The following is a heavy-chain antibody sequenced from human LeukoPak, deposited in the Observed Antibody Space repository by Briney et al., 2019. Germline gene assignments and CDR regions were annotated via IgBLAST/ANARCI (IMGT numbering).Heavy chain of an antibody. D-gene: IGHD2-15*01. CDR2: IFPDDSDT. Sequence: GESLKISCEGSGYSFTSNWIGWARQMPGKGLEWMGIIFPDDSDTRYNPSFRGQVTISADKSITTAYLQWNSLKASDTAVYYCATRSGGRFSYYYGMDVWGQGTTVTVSS. CDR1: GYSFTSNW. CDR3: ATRSGGRFSYYYGMDV. V-gene: IGHV5-51*01. J-gene: IGHJ6*02.